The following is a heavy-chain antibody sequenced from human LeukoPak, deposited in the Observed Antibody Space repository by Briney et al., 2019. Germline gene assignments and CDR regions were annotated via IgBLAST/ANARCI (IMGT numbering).Heavy chain of an antibody. CDR1: GYTFTSYG. Sequence: ASVKVSCKASGYTFTSYGISWVRQAPGQGLECMGWISAYNGNINYAQKLQGRVTMTTDTSTSTAYMELRSLRSDDTAVYYCARDKRANYYGSGSYSDWGQGTLVTVSS. CDR2: ISAYNGNI. V-gene: IGHV1-18*01. D-gene: IGHD3-10*01. J-gene: IGHJ4*02. CDR3: ARDKRANYYGSGSYSD.